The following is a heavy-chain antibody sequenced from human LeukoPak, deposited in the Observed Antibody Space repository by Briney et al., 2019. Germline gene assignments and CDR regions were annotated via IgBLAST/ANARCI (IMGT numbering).Heavy chain of an antibody. CDR3: ARAQWRTYSYYYMDV. V-gene: IGHV3-33*01. J-gene: IGHJ6*03. CDR2: IWYDGSKK. D-gene: IGHD6-19*01. Sequence: PGGSLRLSCAASGFTFSDYGIHWVRQAPGQGLEWVALIWYDGSKKYYADSVKGRFTISRDDSKNTLYLQMNSLRAEDTAIYYCARAQWRTYSYYYMDVWGKGTTVTVSS. CDR1: GFTFSDYG.